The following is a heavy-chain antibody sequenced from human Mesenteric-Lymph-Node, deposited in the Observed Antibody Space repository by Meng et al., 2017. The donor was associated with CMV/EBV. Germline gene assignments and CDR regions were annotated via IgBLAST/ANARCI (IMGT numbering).Heavy chain of an antibody. V-gene: IGHV4-61*01. Sequence: SETLSLTCTVSGGSVSSGSYYWSWIRQPPGKGLEWIGYIYYSGSTNYNPFLKSRVTISVDTSKNQFSLKLSSVTAADTAVYYCARDRRYCSSTSCYPGDAFDIWGQGTMVTVSS. CDR3: ARDRRYCSSTSCYPGDAFDI. J-gene: IGHJ3*02. CDR1: GGSVSSGSYY. CDR2: IYYSGST. D-gene: IGHD2-2*01.